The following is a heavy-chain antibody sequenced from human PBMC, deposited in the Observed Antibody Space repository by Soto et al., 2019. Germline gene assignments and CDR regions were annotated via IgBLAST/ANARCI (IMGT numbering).Heavy chain of an antibody. D-gene: IGHD2-21*02. V-gene: IGHV2-5*02. J-gene: IGHJ6*02. CDR2: IYWDDAK. CDR1: GFSLSTSGVG. Sequence: SGPTLVNPTQTLTLTCTFSGFSLSTSGVGVGWIRQPPGKALEWLAVIYWDDAKGYSPSLQSRLTITKDTSKNQVVLTMTNMDPVDTATYYCIQSRCGGDCLQSYASHYYYGMDVWGQGTTVTVSS. CDR3: IQSRCGGDCLQSYASHYYYGMDV.